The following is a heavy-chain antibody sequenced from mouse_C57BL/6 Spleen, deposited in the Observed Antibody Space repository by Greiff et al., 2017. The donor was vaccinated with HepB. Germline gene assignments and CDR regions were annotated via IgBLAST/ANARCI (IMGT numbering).Heavy chain of an antibody. D-gene: IGHD3-1*01. J-gene: IGHJ2*01. V-gene: IGHV1-20*01. CDR2: INPYNGDT. CDR1: GYSFTGYF. Sequence: DVHLVESGPELVKPGDSVKISCKASGYSFTGYFMNWVMQSHGKSLEWIGRINPYNGDTFYNQKFKGKATLTVDKSSSTAHMALRSLTSEDSAVYYCARSGPRDYFDYWGQGTTLTVSS. CDR3: ARSGPRDYFDY.